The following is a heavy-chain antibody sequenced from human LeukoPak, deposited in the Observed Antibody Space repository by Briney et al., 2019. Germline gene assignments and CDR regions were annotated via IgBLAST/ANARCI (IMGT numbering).Heavy chain of an antibody. J-gene: IGHJ4*02. V-gene: IGHV3-48*01. CDR1: GFTFSSYS. CDR3: ARDLGSYTSGWYMGFDY. CDR2: LSSSSSTI. D-gene: IGHD6-19*01. Sequence: GGSLRLSCAASGFTFSSYSMNWVRQAPGKWLEWVSYLSSSSSTIYYADSVKGRFTISRDNAKNSLYLQVNSLRAEDTAIYYCARDLGSYTSGWYMGFDYWGQGTLVTVSS.